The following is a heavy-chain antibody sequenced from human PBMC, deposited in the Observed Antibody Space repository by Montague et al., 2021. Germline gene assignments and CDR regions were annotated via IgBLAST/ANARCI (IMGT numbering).Heavy chain of an antibody. CDR3: AKQDYFVSGTSYKGFDP. Sequence: SETLSLTCTVSSGSIFHAHWSWVRQPPGKGLEWLGSMFYGGATSNNPSLKSRVTMSIDTPTNQFSLKLSFVTAADTAVYYCAKQDYFVSGTSYKGFDPWGQGILVTVSS. J-gene: IGHJ5*02. D-gene: IGHD3-10*01. V-gene: IGHV4-59*08. CDR1: SGSIFHAH. CDR2: MFYGGAT.